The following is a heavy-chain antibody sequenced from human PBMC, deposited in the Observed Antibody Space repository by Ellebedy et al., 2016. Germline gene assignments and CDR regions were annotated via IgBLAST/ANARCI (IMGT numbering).Heavy chain of an antibody. CDR1: GGSFSGYY. D-gene: IGHD3-22*01. Sequence: SETLSLTCAVYGGSFSGYYWSWIRQPPGKGLEWIGEINHSGSTNYNPSLKSRVTISVDTSRNQFSLKLSSVTAADTAVYYCARGGDDSSGYYHLDYWGQGTLVTVSP. CDR2: INHSGST. J-gene: IGHJ4*02. CDR3: ARGGDDSSGYYHLDY. V-gene: IGHV4-34*01.